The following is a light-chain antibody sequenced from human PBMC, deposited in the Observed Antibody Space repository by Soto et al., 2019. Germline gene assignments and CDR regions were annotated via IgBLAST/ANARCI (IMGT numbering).Light chain of an antibody. J-gene: IGKJ1*01. CDR1: QSVTNNF. CDR3: QQYGSSGT. CDR2: RAS. Sequence: PGERAPLSCRASQSVTNNFLAWYQQKPGQAPRLLISRASSRATGIPDRFSGSGSGTDFTLTISRLEPEDFAVYYCQQYGSSGTFGQGTKVDIK. V-gene: IGKV3-20*01.